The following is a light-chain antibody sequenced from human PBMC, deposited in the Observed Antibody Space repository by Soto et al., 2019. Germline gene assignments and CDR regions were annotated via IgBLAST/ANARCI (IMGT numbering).Light chain of an antibody. CDR2: ATS. Sequence: DVQMTQSPSSLSAFVGDRVTITYRASQGIAPYLTWFQQKPGKVPKLLIYATSTLQSGVPSRFSGSGSGTDFTLTINSLQPEDVGTYYCQKYTSSPLTFVVGTKVDIK. CDR1: QGIAPY. J-gene: IGKJ4*01. CDR3: QKYTSSPLT. V-gene: IGKV1-27*01.